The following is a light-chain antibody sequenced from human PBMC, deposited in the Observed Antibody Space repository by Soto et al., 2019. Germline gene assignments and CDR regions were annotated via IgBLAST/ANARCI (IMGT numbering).Light chain of an antibody. CDR1: SSDVGGYNY. V-gene: IGLV2-14*01. Sequence: QPVLTQPASVSGSPGQSITMSCTGTSSDVGGYNYVSWYQHHPGKAPKLMIYEVSNRPSGVSNRFSGSKSGNTASLTISGLQAEDEADYYCSSYTSSNTLLYVLGSGTKVTVL. J-gene: IGLJ1*01. CDR3: SSYTSSNTLLYV. CDR2: EVS.